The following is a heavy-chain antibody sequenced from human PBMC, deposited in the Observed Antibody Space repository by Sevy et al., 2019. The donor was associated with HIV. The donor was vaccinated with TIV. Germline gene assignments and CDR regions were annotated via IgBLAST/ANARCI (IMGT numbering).Heavy chain of an antibody. CDR3: ARDGGYSSGWYYFDY. Sequence: GGSLRLSCAASGFTLSRYRMNWVRQAPGKGLEWVSYISSSSSTIYYANSVKGRFTISRDNAKNSLYLQMNSLRDEDTAVYYCARDGGYSSGWYYFDYWGQGTLVTVSS. V-gene: IGHV3-48*02. CDR1: GFTLSRYR. CDR2: ISSSSSTI. D-gene: IGHD6-19*01. J-gene: IGHJ4*02.